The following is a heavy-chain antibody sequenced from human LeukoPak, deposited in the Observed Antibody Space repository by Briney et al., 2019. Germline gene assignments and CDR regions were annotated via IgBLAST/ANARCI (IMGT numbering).Heavy chain of an antibody. V-gene: IGHV3-53*01. CDR1: GFTVSSNY. D-gene: IGHD3-10*01. CDR3: ARESLRFGELLSS. J-gene: IGHJ5*02. Sequence: PGGSLRLSCAASGFTVSSNYMSWVRQAPGKGLEWVSVIYSGGSTYYADSVKGRFTISRDNSKNTLYLQMNSLRAEGTAVYYCARESLRFGELLSSWGQGTLVTVSS. CDR2: IYSGGST.